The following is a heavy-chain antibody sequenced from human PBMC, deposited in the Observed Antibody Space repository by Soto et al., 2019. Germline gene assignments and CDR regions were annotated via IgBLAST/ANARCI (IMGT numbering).Heavy chain of an antibody. Sequence: QVQLVESGGGVVQPGRSLRLSCAASGFTFSSYGMHWVRQAPGKGLEWVAVIWYDGSNKYYADSVKGRFTISRDNSKNTLYLQMNSLRAEDTAVYYCARVRVEARVDYGELYYFDYWGQGTLVTVSS. CDR3: ARVRVEARVDYGELYYFDY. CDR1: GFTFSSYG. V-gene: IGHV3-33*01. J-gene: IGHJ4*02. D-gene: IGHD4-17*01. CDR2: IWYDGSNK.